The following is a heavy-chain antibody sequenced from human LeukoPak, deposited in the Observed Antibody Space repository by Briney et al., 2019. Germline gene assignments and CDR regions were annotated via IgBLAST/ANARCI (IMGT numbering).Heavy chain of an antibody. CDR2: IYYSGST. D-gene: IGHD2-8*01. CDR1: GGSMSRYY. CDR3: SRENGAFSPFGY. Sequence: SETLSLTCTVSGGSMSRYYWSWMRQTPGKGLEYIGYIYYSGSTNYNPSLKSRVTMALDKSKNHLSLNLTSVTAADTAVYYCSRENGAFSPFGYWGQGTLVTVPS. V-gene: IGHV4-59*12. J-gene: IGHJ4*02.